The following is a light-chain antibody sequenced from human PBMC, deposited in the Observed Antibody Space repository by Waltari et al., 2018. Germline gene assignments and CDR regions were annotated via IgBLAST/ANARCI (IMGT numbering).Light chain of an antibody. CDR1: SDINVGDFN. CDR3: MFWPSNVWV. J-gene: IGLJ3*02. Sequence: QLVLTPPPSSSASPGDSARLTCALPSDINVGDFNIYWYQQKPENPPRFLLYYNSDSEKAQRSGIPGRFSGSKYASANACILLISGLQSEDEADYYCMFWPSNVWVFGGGTKLTVL. CDR2: YNSDSEK. V-gene: IGLV5-37*01.